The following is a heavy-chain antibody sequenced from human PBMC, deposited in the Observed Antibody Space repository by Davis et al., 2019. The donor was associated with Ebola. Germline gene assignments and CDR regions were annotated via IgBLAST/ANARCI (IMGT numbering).Heavy chain of an antibody. CDR3: ARDGSYLLIRGNYFDY. CDR1: GFTFSSYW. D-gene: IGHD1-26*01. CDR2: IYHSGST. Sequence: SCAASGFTFSSYWMSWVRQPPGKGLEWIGEIYHSGSTNYNPSLKSRVTISVDKSKNQFSLKLSSVTAADTAVYYCARDGSYLLIRGNYFDYWGQGTLVTVSS. J-gene: IGHJ4*02. V-gene: IGHV4-4*02.